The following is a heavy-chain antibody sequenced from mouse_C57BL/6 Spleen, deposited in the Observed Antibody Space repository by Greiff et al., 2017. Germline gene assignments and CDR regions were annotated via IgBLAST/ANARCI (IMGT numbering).Heavy chain of an antibody. CDR1: GYAFSSSW. Sequence: QVQLQQSGPELVKPGASVKISCKASGYAFSSSWMNWVKQRPGKGLEWIGRIYPGDGDTNYNGKFKGKATLTADKSSSTAYMQLSSLTSEDSAVYFCSRRRDYEGNYFDYWGQGTTLTVSS. V-gene: IGHV1-82*01. J-gene: IGHJ2*01. CDR2: IYPGDGDT. D-gene: IGHD2-4*01. CDR3: SRRRDYEGNYFDY.